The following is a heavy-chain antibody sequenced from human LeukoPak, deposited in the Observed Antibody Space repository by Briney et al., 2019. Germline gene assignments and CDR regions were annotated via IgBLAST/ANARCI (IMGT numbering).Heavy chain of an antibody. V-gene: IGHV3-23*01. J-gene: IGHJ3*02. CDR3: AXRRXSSGWYRAFDI. CDR2: ISGSGGST. CDR1: GFTFSSYA. D-gene: IGHD6-19*01. Sequence: GGSLRLSCAASGFTFSSYAMSWVRQAPGKGLEWVSAISGSGGSTYYADSVKGRFTISRDNSKNTLYLQMNSLRAEDTAVYYCAXRRXSSGWYRAFDIWGQGTMVTVSS.